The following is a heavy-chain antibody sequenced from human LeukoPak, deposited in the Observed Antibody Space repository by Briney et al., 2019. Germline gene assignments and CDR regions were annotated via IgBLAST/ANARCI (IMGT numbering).Heavy chain of an antibody. J-gene: IGHJ4*02. Sequence: SETLSLTCTVSGGSISSYYWSWIRQPPGKGLEWIGYIYYSGGTNYNPSLKSRVTISVDTSKNQFSLKLNSVTPADTAVYYCARDLKIGYNSGWYSFDYWGQGTLVTVSS. CDR3: ARDLKIGYNSGWYSFDY. V-gene: IGHV4-59*01. CDR1: GGSISSYY. D-gene: IGHD6-19*01. CDR2: IYYSGGT.